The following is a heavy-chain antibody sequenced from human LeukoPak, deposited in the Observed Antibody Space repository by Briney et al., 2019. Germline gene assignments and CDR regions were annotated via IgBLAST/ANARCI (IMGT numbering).Heavy chain of an antibody. CDR3: ARHGGSVSYFHHRRAFDI. D-gene: IGHD3-10*01. V-gene: IGHV4-59*08. CDR1: GDSIGDYY. J-gene: IGHJ3*02. Sequence: SETLSLTCIVSGDSIGDYYWSWIRRPPGRGLEWIAYMHYTGNKNYNPSLESRATVSIDTSKNQFSLRVDSVTAADTAVYYCARHGGSVSYFHHRRAFDIWGQGTVVTVSS. CDR2: MHYTGNK.